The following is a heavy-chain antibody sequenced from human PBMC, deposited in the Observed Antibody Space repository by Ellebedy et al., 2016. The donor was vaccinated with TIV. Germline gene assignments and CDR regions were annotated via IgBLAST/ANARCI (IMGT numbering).Heavy chain of an antibody. J-gene: IGHJ4*02. Sequence: AASVKVSCKTSGYTFTTYAITWVRQAHGQGLEWMGRISTYDGNTNYAQELQGRVTMTTDTSTNTAYMELSSLRSDDTAVYYCARDLTAMVTMTYWGQGTLVTVSS. CDR2: ISTYDGNT. CDR3: ARDLTAMVTMTY. D-gene: IGHD5-18*01. V-gene: IGHV1-18*01. CDR1: GYTFTTYA.